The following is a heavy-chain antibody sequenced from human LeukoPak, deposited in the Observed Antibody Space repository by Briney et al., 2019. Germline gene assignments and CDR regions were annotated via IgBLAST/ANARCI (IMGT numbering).Heavy chain of an antibody. D-gene: IGHD1-26*01. J-gene: IGHJ4*02. CDR1: GGPITSDY. Sequence: SETLSLTCTASGGPITSDYWSWIRQPPGKGLEWIGYMYYSGSTNYNPSLKSRVTISVDTSKNQFSLKLSSVTAADTAVYYCASRGSFGYFDYWGQGTLVTVSS. CDR2: MYYSGST. CDR3: ASRGSFGYFDY. V-gene: IGHV4-59*08.